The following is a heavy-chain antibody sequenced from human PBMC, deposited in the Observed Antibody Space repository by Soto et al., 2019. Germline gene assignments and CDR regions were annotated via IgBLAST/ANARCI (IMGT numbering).Heavy chain of an antibody. CDR3: ARDSGGETAVDYSYYYYYGMDV. V-gene: IGHV4-38-2*02. J-gene: IGHJ6*02. CDR2: IYHSGST. Sequence: SETLSLTCAVSGYSISSGYYWGWIGQPPGKGLEWIGSIYHSGSTYYNPSLKSRVTISVDTSKNQFSLKLSSVTAADTAVYYCARDSGGETAVDYSYYYYYGMDVWGQGTTVTVSS. D-gene: IGHD3-10*01. CDR1: GYSISSGYY.